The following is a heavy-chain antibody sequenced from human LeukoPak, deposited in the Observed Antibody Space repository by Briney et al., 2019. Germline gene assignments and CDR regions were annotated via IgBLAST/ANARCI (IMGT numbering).Heavy chain of an antibody. CDR2: IYYSGST. Sequence: SETLSLTRTVSGGSISSSSYYWGWIRQPPGKGLEWIGSIYYSGSTYYNPSLKSRVTISVDTSKNQFSLKLTSVTAADTAVYYCARADGATSFDLWGRGTLVTVSS. V-gene: IGHV4-39*07. CDR1: GGSISSSSYY. J-gene: IGHJ2*01. D-gene: IGHD5-24*01. CDR3: ARADGATSFDL.